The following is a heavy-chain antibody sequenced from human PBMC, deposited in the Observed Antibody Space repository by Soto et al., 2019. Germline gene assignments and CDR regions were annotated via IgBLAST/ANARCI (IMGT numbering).Heavy chain of an antibody. J-gene: IGHJ4*02. CDR3: ATSITIFGVVGI. D-gene: IGHD3-3*01. Sequence: SETLSLTCTVSGGSISSGGYYWSWIRQHPGKGMEWIGYIYYIGCTYYNPSLKSRVTISVDTSKNQFSLKLSSVTSADTAVYYCATSITIFGVVGIWGQGTLVTVS. V-gene: IGHV4-31*03. CDR1: GGSISSGGYY. CDR2: IYYIGCT.